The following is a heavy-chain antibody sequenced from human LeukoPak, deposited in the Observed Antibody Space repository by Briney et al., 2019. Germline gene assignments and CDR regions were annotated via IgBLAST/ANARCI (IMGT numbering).Heavy chain of an antibody. V-gene: IGHV4-59*01. Sequence: PSGTLSLTCTVSGGSISTYYWSWIRQSPGKGLEWIGYIYYSGSTNYNPSLKSRVTISVDTSKNEFSLKLSSVTAADTAVYYCARILSTGYPDYWGQGTLVTVSS. CDR1: GGSISTYY. J-gene: IGHJ4*02. CDR2: IYYSGST. CDR3: ARILSTGYPDY. D-gene: IGHD2/OR15-2a*01.